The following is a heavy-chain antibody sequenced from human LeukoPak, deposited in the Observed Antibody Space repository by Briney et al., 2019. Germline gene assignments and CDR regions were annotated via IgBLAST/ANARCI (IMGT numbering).Heavy chain of an antibody. CDR2: IYYSGST. D-gene: IGHD3-9*01. Sequence: SETLSLTCTVSGGSISSYYWSWIRQPPGKGLEWIGYIYYSGSTNYNPSLKSRVTISVDTSKNQFSLKLSSVTAADTAVYYCARHQYYDILTGLFDWFDPWGQGTLVPVSS. V-gene: IGHV4-59*08. CDR1: GGSISSYY. J-gene: IGHJ5*02. CDR3: ARHQYYDILTGLFDWFDP.